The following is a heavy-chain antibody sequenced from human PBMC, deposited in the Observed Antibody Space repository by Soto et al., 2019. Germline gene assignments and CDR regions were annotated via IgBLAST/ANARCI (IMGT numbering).Heavy chain of an antibody. J-gene: IGHJ4*01. D-gene: IGHD3-10*01. CDR1: GFTFNTYS. V-gene: IGHV3-21*01. Sequence: EVQLVESGGGLVKPGESLRLSCAASGFTFNTYSMNWVRQAPGKGLEWVSSISTGGSSIVYADSLRGRFSNSRDNTNNSLYLQINSLKAEDTAVYYCARHHFGSSSDYWGHGTLVTVSS. CDR3: ARHHFGSSSDY. CDR2: ISTGGSSI.